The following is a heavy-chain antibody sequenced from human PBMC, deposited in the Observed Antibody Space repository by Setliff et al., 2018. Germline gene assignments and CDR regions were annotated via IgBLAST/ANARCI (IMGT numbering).Heavy chain of an antibody. V-gene: IGHV3-74*01. D-gene: IGHD3-10*01. CDR3: ARIKGSGSYYNDGNDI. J-gene: IGHJ3*02. CDR2: INSDGSST. Sequence: PGGSLRLSCAASEFTFSSYWMHWVRQAPGKGLVWVSRINSDGSSTSYADSVKGRFTISRDNAKNTLYLQMNSLRAEDTAVYYCARIKGSGSYYNDGNDIWGQGTMVTVSS. CDR1: EFTFSSYW.